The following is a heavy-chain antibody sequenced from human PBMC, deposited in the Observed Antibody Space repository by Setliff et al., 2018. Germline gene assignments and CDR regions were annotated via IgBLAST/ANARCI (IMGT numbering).Heavy chain of an antibody. CDR2: INTNTGNP. J-gene: IGHJ4*02. CDR1: GYTFTGYA. Sequence: ASVKVSCKASGYTFTGYAMNWVRQAPGQGLEWMGWINTNTGNPTYAQGFTGRFVFPLETSVSTAYLQINSLKAADTAIYYCARAYGISWSAVDYWGQGTVVTVSS. CDR3: ARAYGISWSAVDY. V-gene: IGHV7-4-1*02. D-gene: IGHD6-13*01.